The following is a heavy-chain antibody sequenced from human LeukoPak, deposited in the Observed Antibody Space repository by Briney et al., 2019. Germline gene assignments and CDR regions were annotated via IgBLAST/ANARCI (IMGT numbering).Heavy chain of an antibody. CDR1: GGSISTYS. J-gene: IGHJ5*02. D-gene: IGHD3-10*01. V-gene: IGHV4-59*08. Sequence: SETLSLTCTVSGGSISTYSWCWIRQAAGKRLEWIGYIYYSGSTNYNPSLKSRVTISVDTSKNQFSLKLSSVTAADTAVYYCARASITMVRGVPGRFDPWGQGTLVTVSS. CDR2: IYYSGST. CDR3: ARASITMVRGVPGRFDP.